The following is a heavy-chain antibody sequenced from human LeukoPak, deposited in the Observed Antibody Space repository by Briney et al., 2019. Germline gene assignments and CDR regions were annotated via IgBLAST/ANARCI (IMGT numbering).Heavy chain of an antibody. CDR1: GFTFSSYG. V-gene: IGHV3-30*03. J-gene: IGHJ4*02. D-gene: IGHD6-13*01. Sequence: GGSLRLSCAASGFTFSSYGMHWVRQAPGKGLEWVAVISYDGSNKYYADSVKGRFTISRDNSKNTLYLQMNSLRAEDTAVYYCALLIAAAGSSDYWGQGTLVTVSS. CDR3: ALLIAAAGSSDY. CDR2: ISYDGSNK.